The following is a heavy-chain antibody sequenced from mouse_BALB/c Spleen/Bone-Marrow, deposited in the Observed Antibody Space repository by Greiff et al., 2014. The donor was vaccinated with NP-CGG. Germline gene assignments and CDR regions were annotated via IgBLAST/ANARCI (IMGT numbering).Heavy chain of an antibody. CDR3: ARSYRFWYFDV. D-gene: IGHD2-14*01. V-gene: IGHV1S130*01. J-gene: IGHJ1*01. Sequence: QVQLQQSGSVLVRPGTSVNLSCKASGFTFTSSWMHWAEQRPGQGLEWIGDIHPNSGNTYYNEKFKGKATLTVDSSSSTAYVDLSSLTSEDSAVYFCARSYRFWYFDVWGAGTTVTVSS. CDR1: GFTFTSSW. CDR2: IHPNSGNT.